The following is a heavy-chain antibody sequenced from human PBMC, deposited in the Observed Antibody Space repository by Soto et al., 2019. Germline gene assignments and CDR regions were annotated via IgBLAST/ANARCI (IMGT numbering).Heavy chain of an antibody. CDR2: INAGNGNT. CDR3: ARDFSGWNGIRRINYFDY. D-gene: IGHD1-1*01. V-gene: IGHV1-3*01. CDR1: GYTFTSYA. J-gene: IGHJ4*02. Sequence: ASVKVSCKASGYTFTSYAMHWVRQAPGQRLEWMGWINAGNGNTKYSQKFQGRVTITRDTSASTAYMELSSLRSEDTAVYYCARDFSGWNGIRRINYFDYWGQGTLVTVSS.